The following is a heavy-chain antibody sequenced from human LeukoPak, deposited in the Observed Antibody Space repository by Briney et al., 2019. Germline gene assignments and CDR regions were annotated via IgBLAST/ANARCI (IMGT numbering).Heavy chain of an antibody. D-gene: IGHD4-11*01. V-gene: IGHV4-4*07. CDR1: GGSISSYY. CDR2: IYTSGST. CDR3: ARDNRGNYRPTLYYYYYMDV. Sequence: SETLSLTCTVSGGSISSYYWSWVGQPAGKGLEWIGRIYTSGSTNYNPSLKSRVTMSVDTSKHQFSLKLSSVTAADTAVYYCARDNRGNYRPTLYYYYYMDVWGKGTTVTVSS. J-gene: IGHJ6*03.